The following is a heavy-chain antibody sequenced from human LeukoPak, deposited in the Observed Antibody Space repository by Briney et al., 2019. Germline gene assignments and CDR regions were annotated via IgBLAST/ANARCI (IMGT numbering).Heavy chain of an antibody. CDR1: GGSISSYY. Sequence: SETLSLTCTVSGGSISSYYWSWIRQPAGKGLEWIGRIYTSGSTNYNPSLKGRLTISVDTTKNQFSLKLSSVTAADTAVYYCARDSIAGYSLSWWGQGTLVTVSS. CDR3: ARDSIAGYSLSW. D-gene: IGHD3-9*01. V-gene: IGHV4-4*07. CDR2: IYTSGST. J-gene: IGHJ4*02.